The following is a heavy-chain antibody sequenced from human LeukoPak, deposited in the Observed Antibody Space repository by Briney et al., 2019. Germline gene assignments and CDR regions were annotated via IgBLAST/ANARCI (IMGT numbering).Heavy chain of an antibody. Sequence: QSGGSLRLSCAASGFTFSSYSMNWVRQAPGKGLEWVSYISGYSSTLYYADSVKGRFTISRDNAKNSLYLQMNSLRAEDTAVYYCARDAGSGSYFSYYYYMDVWGKGTTVTVSS. J-gene: IGHJ6*03. D-gene: IGHD3-10*01. CDR3: ARDAGSGSYFSYYYYMDV. CDR2: ISGYSSTL. V-gene: IGHV3-48*04. CDR1: GFTFSSYS.